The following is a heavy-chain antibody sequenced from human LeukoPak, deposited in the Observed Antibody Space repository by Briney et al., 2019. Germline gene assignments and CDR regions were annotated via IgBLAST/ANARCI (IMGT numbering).Heavy chain of an antibody. J-gene: IGHJ4*02. CDR3: ARGGRGS. CDR1: GFNFDEYG. D-gene: IGHD5-12*01. CDR2: INWNGDST. V-gene: IGHV3-20*04. Sequence: GGSLRLSCAASGFNFDEYGMIWARQGLGKGLEWVSGINWNGDSTGYAGSVKGRFTISRDNAKNSLYLQMNSLRAEDTALYYCARGGRGSWGQGTPVTVSS.